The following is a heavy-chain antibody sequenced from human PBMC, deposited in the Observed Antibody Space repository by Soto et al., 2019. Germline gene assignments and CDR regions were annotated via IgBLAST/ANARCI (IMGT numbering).Heavy chain of an antibody. V-gene: IGHV4-59*01. CDR3: ARGFFRDAFDI. J-gene: IGHJ3*02. CDR2: IYYSGST. Sequence: SETLSLTCTVSGGSISRYYWSWIRQPPGKGLEWIGYIYYSGSTNYNPSLKSRVTISVDTSKNQFSLKLSSVTAADTAVYYCARGFFRDAFDIWGQGTMVTVSS. CDR1: GGSISRYY. D-gene: IGHD3-10*01.